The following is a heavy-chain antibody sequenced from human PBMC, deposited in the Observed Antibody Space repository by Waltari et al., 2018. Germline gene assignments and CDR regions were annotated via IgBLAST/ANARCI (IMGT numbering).Heavy chain of an antibody. CDR3: ARHNRNWKFFDY. J-gene: IGHJ4*02. V-gene: IGHV4-31*03. Sequence: QVQLQESGPGLVKPSQTLSLTCTVSGGYISSGGYYWSWIRQHPGKGLEWIGYIYHSGSTYYNPSLKSRVTISVDRSKNQFSLKLSSVTAADTAVYYCARHNRNWKFFDYWGQGTLVTVSS. CDR1: GGYISSGGYY. D-gene: IGHD1-1*01. CDR2: IYHSGST.